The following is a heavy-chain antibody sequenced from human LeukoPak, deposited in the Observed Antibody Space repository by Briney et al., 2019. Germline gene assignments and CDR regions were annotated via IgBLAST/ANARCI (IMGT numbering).Heavy chain of an antibody. Sequence: PGGSLRLSCAASGFTFSSYSLNWVRQAPGKGLEWVSSISSSSTYIYYADSVEGRFTISRDDAKNSLYLQMNSLRAEDTAVYYCARTAYGSGSYYNGGGYYFDYWGQGTLVTVSS. D-gene: IGHD3-10*01. CDR1: GFTFSSYS. CDR3: ARTAYGSGSYYNGGGYYFDY. V-gene: IGHV3-21*01. CDR2: ISSSSTYI. J-gene: IGHJ4*02.